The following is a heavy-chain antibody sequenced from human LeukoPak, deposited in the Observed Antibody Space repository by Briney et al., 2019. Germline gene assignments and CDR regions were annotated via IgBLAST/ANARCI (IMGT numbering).Heavy chain of an antibody. Sequence: GGSLRLSCAASGFTFSSYWMSWVRQAPGKGLEWISSITTSSTYTFYADSVKGRFTISRDNARNSLYLQMNSLTAEDTAVYYCARDPYSGAYGNTYYYYMDVWGKGTTVTISS. CDR2: ITTSSTYT. J-gene: IGHJ6*03. CDR3: ARDPYSGAYGNTYYYYMDV. D-gene: IGHD1-26*01. V-gene: IGHV3-21*01. CDR1: GFTFSSYW.